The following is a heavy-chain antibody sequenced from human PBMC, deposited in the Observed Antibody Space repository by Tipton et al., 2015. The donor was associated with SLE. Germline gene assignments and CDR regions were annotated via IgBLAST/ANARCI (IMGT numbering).Heavy chain of an antibody. Sequence: SLRLSCAASGFTFSSYWMHWVRQAPGKGLVWVSRINSDGSSTSYADSVKGRFTISRDNAKNSLYLQMNSLRAEDTAVYYCARDLGYCSGVTCYSAFDIWGQGTMVTVSS. CDR3: ARDLGYCSGVTCYSAFDI. J-gene: IGHJ3*02. CDR1: GFTFSSYW. V-gene: IGHV3-74*01. CDR2: INSDGSST. D-gene: IGHD2-15*01.